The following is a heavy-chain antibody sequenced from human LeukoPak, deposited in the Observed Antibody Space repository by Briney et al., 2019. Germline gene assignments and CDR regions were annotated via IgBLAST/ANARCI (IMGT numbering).Heavy chain of an antibody. CDR2: IKQDGSEK. D-gene: IGHD4-17*01. J-gene: IGHJ3*02. Sequence: GGSLRLSCAASGFTFSSYWMSWVRQAPGKGLEWVANIKQDGSEKYYVDSVKGRFTISRDNAKNSLYLQMNSLRAEDTAVYYCARDHYVYGIWVTTLSVAFDIWGQGTMVTVSS. CDR3: ARDHYVYGIWVTTLSVAFDI. CDR1: GFTFSSYW. V-gene: IGHV3-7*01.